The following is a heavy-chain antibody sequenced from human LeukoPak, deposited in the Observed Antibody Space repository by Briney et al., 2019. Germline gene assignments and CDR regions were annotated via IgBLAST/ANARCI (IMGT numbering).Heavy chain of an antibody. Sequence: GGSLTLSCAASGFGFSSYTMNWVRQAPGKGLEWVSSISGSISSKLYAESVKGRFTISRDNAKNSLYLQMNILRAEDTAVYYCVSGSYEGGYYGMDVWGQGTTVTVSS. J-gene: IGHJ6*02. CDR2: ISGSISSK. CDR3: VSGSYEGGYYGMDV. V-gene: IGHV3-21*01. CDR1: GFGFSSYT. D-gene: IGHD1-26*01.